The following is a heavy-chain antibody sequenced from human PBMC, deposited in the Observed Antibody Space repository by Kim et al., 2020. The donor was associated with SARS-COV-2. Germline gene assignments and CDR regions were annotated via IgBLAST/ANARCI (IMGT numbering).Heavy chain of an antibody. J-gene: IGHJ5*02. D-gene: IGHD3-3*01. CDR3: ASGGMSDFWTGSYTGFDP. V-gene: IGHV3-11*06. CDR2: SSPRSSYT. CDR1: GFNLSEYY. Sequence: GGSLRLSCAASGFNLSEYYMNWIRQSPQKGLEWISYSSPRSSYTNYADSVKGRFTISRDNSKNSFYLQMHSLRVEDTAVYYCASGGMSDFWTGSYTGFDP.